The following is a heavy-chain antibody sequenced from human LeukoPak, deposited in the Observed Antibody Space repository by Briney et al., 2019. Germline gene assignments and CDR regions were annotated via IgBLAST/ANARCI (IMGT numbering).Heavy chain of an antibody. CDR1: GYTHTSYV. CDR3: ARDASPFGYCSGGNCYENPPFDP. V-gene: IGHV1-18*01. D-gene: IGHD2-15*01. Sequence: ASVQVTCKASGYTHTSYVISWVRQAPGQGVEGVGWISAYNGNTNYAQKLQGRVTMTTDTSTSTAYMELRSLRSDDTAVYYCARDASPFGYCSGGNCYENPPFDPLGQGTLVTVSS. J-gene: IGHJ5*02. CDR2: ISAYNGNT.